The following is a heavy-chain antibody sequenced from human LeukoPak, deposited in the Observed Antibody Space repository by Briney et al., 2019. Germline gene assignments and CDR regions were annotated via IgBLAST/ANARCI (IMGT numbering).Heavy chain of an antibody. CDR3: AREVAEDYGDYENYFDY. Sequence: SVKVSCTASGGTFSIYTISWVRQAPGQGLEWMGRIIPILGIANYAQKFQGRVTITADKSTSTAYMELSSLRSEDTAVYYCAREVAEDYGDYENYFDYWGQGTLVTVSS. D-gene: IGHD4-17*01. CDR1: GGTFSIYT. CDR2: IIPILGIA. J-gene: IGHJ4*02. V-gene: IGHV1-69*04.